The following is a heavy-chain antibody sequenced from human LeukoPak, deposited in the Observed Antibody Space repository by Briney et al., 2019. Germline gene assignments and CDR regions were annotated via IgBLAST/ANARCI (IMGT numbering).Heavy chain of an antibody. V-gene: IGHV1-46*01. D-gene: IGHD2-8*02. Sequence: ASVKVSCKASGYTFTSYHIHWVRQAPGQGLERMGIINPRVDDTNYAQKFQGRVTMTRDTSTSTVYMELSSLTSDDTAVYFCAREESGGYFDYWGQGTLVTVSS. CDR3: AREESGGYFDY. CDR2: INPRVDDT. J-gene: IGHJ4*02. CDR1: GYTFTSYH.